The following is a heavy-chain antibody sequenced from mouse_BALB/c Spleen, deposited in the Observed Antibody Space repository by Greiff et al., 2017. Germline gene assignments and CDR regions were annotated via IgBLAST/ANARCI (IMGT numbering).Heavy chain of an antibody. CDR3: ARGDWDGVAY. D-gene: IGHD4-1*01. V-gene: IGHV1-7*01. CDR1: GYTFTSYW. Sequence: LQESGAELAKPGASVKMSCKASGYTFTSYWMHWVKQRPGQGLEWIGYINPSTGYTEYNQKFKDKATLTADKSSSTAYMQLSSLTSEDSAVYYCARGDWDGVAYWGQGTLVTVSA. J-gene: IGHJ3*01. CDR2: INPSTGYT.